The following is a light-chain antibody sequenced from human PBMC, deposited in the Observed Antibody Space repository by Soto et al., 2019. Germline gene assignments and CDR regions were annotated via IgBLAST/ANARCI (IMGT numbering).Light chain of an antibody. CDR2: GAT. Sequence: DIQMTQSPSYLPTSVGDRVTNTCRASQTIYNYVTWYQQKPGKAPRMLVFGATRVQNGIPSRFSGTGSETDFTLTINDVQPEDFATYFCQQTYTAPRTFGQGTTLEI. J-gene: IGKJ2*01. CDR3: QQTYTAPRT. CDR1: QTIYNY. V-gene: IGKV1-39*01.